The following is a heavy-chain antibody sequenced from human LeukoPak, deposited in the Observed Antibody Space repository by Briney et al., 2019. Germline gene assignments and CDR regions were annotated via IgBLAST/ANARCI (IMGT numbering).Heavy chain of an antibody. CDR1: GGSFSGYY. Sequence: SETLSLTCAVYGGSFSGYYWSWIRQPPGKGLEWIGEINHSGSTNYNSSLKSRVTISVDTSKNQFSLKLSSVTAAGTAVYYCASVNTASFDYWGQGTLVTVSS. J-gene: IGHJ4*02. CDR3: ASVNTASFDY. V-gene: IGHV4-34*01. CDR2: INHSGST. D-gene: IGHD5-18*01.